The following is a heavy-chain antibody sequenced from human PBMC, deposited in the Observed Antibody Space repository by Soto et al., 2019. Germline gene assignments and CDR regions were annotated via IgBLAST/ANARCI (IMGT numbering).Heavy chain of an antibody. CDR3: AKKGGGITMIVVAQNWFDP. D-gene: IGHD3-22*01. CDR2: ISGSGGST. J-gene: IGHJ5*02. Sequence: GGSLRLSCAASGFTFSSYAMSWVRQAPGKGLEWVSAISGSGGSTYYADSVKGRFTISRDNSKNTLYLQMNSLRAEDTAVYYCAKKGGGITMIVVAQNWFDPWGQGTLVTVSS. CDR1: GFTFSSYA. V-gene: IGHV3-23*01.